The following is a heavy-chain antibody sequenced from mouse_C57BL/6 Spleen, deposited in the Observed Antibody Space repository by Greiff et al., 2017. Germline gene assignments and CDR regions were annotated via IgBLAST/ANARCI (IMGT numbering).Heavy chain of an antibody. CDR2: INPNNGGT. V-gene: IGHV1-26*01. Sequence: EVQLQQSGPELVKPGASVKISCKASGYTFTDYYMNWVKQSHGKSLEWIGDINPNNGGTSYNQKFKGKATLTVDKSSSTAYMELRSLTSEDSAVYYCARQLRYGWGQGTTLTVSS. CDR3: ARQLRYG. D-gene: IGHD1-1*01. J-gene: IGHJ2*01. CDR1: GYTFTDYY.